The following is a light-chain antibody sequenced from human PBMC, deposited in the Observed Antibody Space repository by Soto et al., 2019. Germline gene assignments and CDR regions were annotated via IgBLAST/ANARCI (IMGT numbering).Light chain of an antibody. V-gene: IGLV2-8*01. Sequence: QSALTQPPSASGSPGQSVTISCTGTSSDVGAYKYVSWYQQYPGKAPKLMIYEVSKRPSGVPDRFSGSKSGNTASLTVSGLQAEDEADYYCTSYVGSNIWVFGGGTKVNVL. CDR3: TSYVGSNIWV. CDR2: EVS. J-gene: IGLJ3*02. CDR1: SSDVGAYKY.